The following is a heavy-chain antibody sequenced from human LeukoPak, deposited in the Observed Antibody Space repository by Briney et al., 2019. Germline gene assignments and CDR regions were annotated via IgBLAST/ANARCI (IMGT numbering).Heavy chain of an antibody. CDR1: GFTFSSYG. V-gene: IGHV3-30*18. J-gene: IGHJ6*02. Sequence: PGGSLRLSCAASGFTFSSYGMHWVRQAPGKGLEWVAVISYDGSNKYYADSVKGRFTISRDNSKNTLYLQMNSLRAEDTAVYYCAKDSKLNYYDSSGYYQPIYYYGMDVWGQGTTVTVSS. CDR2: ISYDGSNK. D-gene: IGHD3-22*01. CDR3: AKDSKLNYYDSSGYYQPIYYYGMDV.